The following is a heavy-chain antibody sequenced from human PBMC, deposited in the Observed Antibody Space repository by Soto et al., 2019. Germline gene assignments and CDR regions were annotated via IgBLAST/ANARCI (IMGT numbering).Heavy chain of an antibody. J-gene: IGHJ6*02. D-gene: IGHD3-3*01. CDR1: GFTVSSNY. CDR2: IYSGGST. Sequence: HPRGSLRLSCASSGFTVSSNYMSWVRQAPGKGLEWVSVIYSGGSTYYADSVKGRFTISRDNSKNTLYLQMNSLRAEDTAVYYCARDLDFWSGYTGLNVWGQGTTVTVSS. CDR3: ARDLDFWSGYTGLNV. V-gene: IGHV3-53*01.